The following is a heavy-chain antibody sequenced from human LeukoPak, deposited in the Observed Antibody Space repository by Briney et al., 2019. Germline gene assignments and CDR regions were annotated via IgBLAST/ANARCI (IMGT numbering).Heavy chain of an antibody. D-gene: IGHD6-19*01. V-gene: IGHV1-58*02. Sequence: GASVKVSCKASGFTFTSSAMQWVRQARGQRLEWIGWIVVGSGNTNYAQKFQERVTITRDMSTSTAYMELGSLRSEDTAVYYCAAEDNGQWLVHGTWGQGTLVTVSS. CDR1: GFTFTSSA. J-gene: IGHJ4*02. CDR3: AAEDNGQWLVHGT. CDR2: IVVGSGNT.